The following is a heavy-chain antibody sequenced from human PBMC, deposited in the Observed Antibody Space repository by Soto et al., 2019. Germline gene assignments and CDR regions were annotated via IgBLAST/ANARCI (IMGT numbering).Heavy chain of an antibody. D-gene: IGHD1-26*01. V-gene: IGHV4-34*01. CDR2: IAHSGRT. Sequence: QVQLQQWGAGLLKPSETLSLTCAVYGGSISGYYWSWIRQPPGKGLEWIGEIAHSGRTNYNPSLKSRVTISVDTSKNQFSLKLSSVTAAVTAMYYCAREQMWARGWFDPWGQGTLVTVSS. J-gene: IGHJ5*02. CDR3: AREQMWARGWFDP. CDR1: GGSISGYY.